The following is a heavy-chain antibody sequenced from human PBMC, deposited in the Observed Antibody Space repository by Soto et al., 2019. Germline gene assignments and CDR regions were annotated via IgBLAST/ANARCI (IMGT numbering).Heavy chain of an antibody. D-gene: IGHD2-21*02. Sequence: EASVKVSCKASGYTFTSYGISWVRQAPGQGLEWMGWISAYNGNTNYAQKLQGRVTMTTDTSTSTAYMELRSLGSDDTAVYYCARGDCGGDCYSPTHDYWGQGTLVTVSS. V-gene: IGHV1-18*04. CDR2: ISAYNGNT. CDR1: GYTFTSYG. CDR3: ARGDCGGDCYSPTHDY. J-gene: IGHJ4*02.